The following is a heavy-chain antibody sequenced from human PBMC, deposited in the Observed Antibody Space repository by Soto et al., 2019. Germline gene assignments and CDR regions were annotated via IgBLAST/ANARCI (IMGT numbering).Heavy chain of an antibody. D-gene: IGHD2-2*01. CDR3: ARNAVVPAVPPIYYYYYYMDV. J-gene: IGHJ6*03. V-gene: IGHV4-34*01. CDR2: INHSGST. Sequence: SETLSLTCAVYGGSFSCYYWSWIRQPPGKGLEWIGEINHSGSTNYNPSLKSRVTISVDTSKNQFSLKLSSVTAADTAVYYCARNAVVPAVPPIYYYYYYMDVWGKGTTVTVSS. CDR1: GGSFSCYY.